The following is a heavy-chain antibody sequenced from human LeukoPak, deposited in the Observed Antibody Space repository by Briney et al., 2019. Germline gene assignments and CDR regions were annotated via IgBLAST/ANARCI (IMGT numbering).Heavy chain of an antibody. J-gene: IGHJ6*02. CDR2: ISYDGSNK. Sequence: PGGSLRLSCAASGFTFSSYAMHWVRQAPGKGLEWVAVISYDGSNKYYADSVKGRFTISRDNSKNTLYLQMNSLRAEDTAVYYCARETQGGGWPGPAYYYYGMDVWGQGTTVTVSS. CDR1: GFTFSSYA. D-gene: IGHD3-16*01. CDR3: ARETQGGGWPGPAYYYYGMDV. V-gene: IGHV3-30-3*01.